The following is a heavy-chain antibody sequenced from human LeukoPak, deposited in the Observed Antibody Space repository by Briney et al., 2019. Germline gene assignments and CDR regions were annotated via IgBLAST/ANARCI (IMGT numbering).Heavy chain of an antibody. D-gene: IGHD3-9*01. CDR3: ARGGVLRYFDWLSTPLLPDY. J-gene: IGHJ4*02. CDR2: ISSSGSTI. CDR1: GSTFSSYE. V-gene: IGHV3-48*03. Sequence: PGGSLRLSCAASGSTFSSYEMNWVRQAPGKGLEWVSYISSSGSTIYYAGSVKGRFTISRDNAKNSLYLQMNSLRAEDTAVYYCARGGVLRYFDWLSTPLLPDYWGQGTLVTVSS.